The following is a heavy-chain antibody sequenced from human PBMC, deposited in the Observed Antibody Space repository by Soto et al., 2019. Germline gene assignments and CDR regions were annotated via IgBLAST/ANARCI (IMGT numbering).Heavy chain of an antibody. J-gene: IGHJ4*02. CDR3: ARDSVGSGYD. CDR2: IYYSGYT. CDR1: GGSMTSYY. D-gene: IGHD3-22*01. Sequence: QVQLQESGPGLVKPSETLSLTCTVSGGSMTSYYWSWIRQPPGKRLEWMGYIYYSGYTNYNTSLKSRVTISVDTSKSQFSLEMRSVTAADTAVYYCARDSVGSGYDWGQGTLVTVSS. V-gene: IGHV4-59*12.